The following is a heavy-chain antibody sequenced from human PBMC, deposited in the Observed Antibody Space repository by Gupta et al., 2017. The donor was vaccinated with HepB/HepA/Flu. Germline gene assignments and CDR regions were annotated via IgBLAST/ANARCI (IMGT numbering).Heavy chain of an antibody. D-gene: IGHD7-27*01. V-gene: IGHV3-23*01. CDR2: NSGSGGST. CDR1: GFTFSSYA. Sequence: EVQLLESGGGLVQPGGSLRLSCASSGFTFSSYAMSWVRQAPGKGLEWVSANSGSGGSTYYADSVKGRFTISRDNSKNTLYLQMNSLRAEDTAVYYCAKDLFAGGRTGDFDYWGQGTLVTVSS. J-gene: IGHJ4*02. CDR3: AKDLFAGGRTGDFDY.